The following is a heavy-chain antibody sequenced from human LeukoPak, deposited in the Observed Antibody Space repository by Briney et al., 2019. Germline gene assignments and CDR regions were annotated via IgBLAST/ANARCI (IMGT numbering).Heavy chain of an antibody. J-gene: IGHJ4*02. V-gene: IGHV3-48*01. CDR2: ISSSSSTI. Sequence: GGSLRLSCTASGFTLSSYWMSWVRQAPGKGLEWVSYISSSSSTIYYADSVKGRFTISRDNAKNSLYLQMNSLRAEDTAVYYCARDRVSDYWGQGTLVTVSS. CDR1: GFTLSSYW. CDR3: ARDRVSDY. D-gene: IGHD2-8*01.